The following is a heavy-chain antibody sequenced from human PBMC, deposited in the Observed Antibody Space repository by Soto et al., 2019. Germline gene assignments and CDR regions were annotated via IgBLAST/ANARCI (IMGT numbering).Heavy chain of an antibody. D-gene: IGHD5-12*01. J-gene: IGHJ6*02. CDR1: GGTFSSYA. CDR2: IIPIFGTA. Sequence: VASVKVSCKASGGTFSSYAISWVRQAPGQGLEWMGGIIPIFGTANYAQKFQGRVTITADKSTSTAYMELSSLRSEDTAVYYCARGGYNSWAYYYYRMDVWGQGTTVTVSS. CDR3: ARGGYNSWAYYYYRMDV. V-gene: IGHV1-69*06.